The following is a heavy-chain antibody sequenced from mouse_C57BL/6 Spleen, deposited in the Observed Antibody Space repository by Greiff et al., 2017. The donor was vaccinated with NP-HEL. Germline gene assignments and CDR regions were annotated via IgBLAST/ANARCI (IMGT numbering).Heavy chain of an antibody. CDR2: FYPGSGSI. Sequence: VKLVESGAELVKPGASVKLSCKASGYTFTEYTIHWVKQRSGQGLEWIGWFYPGSGSIKYNEKFKDKATLTADKSSSTVYMELSRLTSEDSAVYFCARPPIYYDYDAWFAYWGQGTLVTVSA. J-gene: IGHJ3*01. CDR3: ARPPIYYDYDAWFAY. V-gene: IGHV1-62-2*01. CDR1: GYTFTEYT. D-gene: IGHD2-4*01.